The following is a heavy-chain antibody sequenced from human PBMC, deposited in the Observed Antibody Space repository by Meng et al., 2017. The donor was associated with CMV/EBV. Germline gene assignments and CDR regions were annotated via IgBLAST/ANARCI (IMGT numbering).Heavy chain of an antibody. CDR1: GGTFSSYA. Sequence: SVKVSCKASGGTFSSYAISWVRQAPGQGLEWMGGIIPILGIANYAQKFQGRVTITADKSTSTAYMELSSLRSEDTAVYYCARDRYCSSTSCHHHSPYSMDVWGQGTTVTVSS. CDR2: IIPILGIA. J-gene: IGHJ6*02. CDR3: ARDRYCSSTSCHHHSPYSMDV. V-gene: IGHV1-69*10. D-gene: IGHD2-2*01.